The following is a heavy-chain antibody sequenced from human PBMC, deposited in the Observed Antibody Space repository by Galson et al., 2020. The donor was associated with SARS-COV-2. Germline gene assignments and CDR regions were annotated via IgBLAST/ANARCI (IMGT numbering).Heavy chain of an antibody. CDR1: GYTFTSYG. CDR3: ARDHPYYYDSSGYPYLGY. Sequence: ASVKVSCKASGYTFTSYGISWVRQAPGQGLEWMGWISAYNGNTNYAQKLQGRVTMTTDTSTSTAYMELRSLRSDDTAVYYCARDHPYYYDSSGYPYLGYWGQGTLVTVSS. J-gene: IGHJ4*02. D-gene: IGHD3-22*01. V-gene: IGHV1-18*04. CDR2: ISAYNGNT.